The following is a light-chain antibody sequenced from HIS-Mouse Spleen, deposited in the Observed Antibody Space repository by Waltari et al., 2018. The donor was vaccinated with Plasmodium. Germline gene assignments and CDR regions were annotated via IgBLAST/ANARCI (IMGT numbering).Light chain of an antibody. V-gene: IGKV3-11*01. Sequence: EIVLTQSPATLSLSPGERATLSCRASQSVSSYLAWYQQKPGQAPRLLIYDSSNRATCIPARFSGSWSGTDFTLTISSLEPEDFAVYYCQQRSNWPRVLTFGGGTKVEIK. CDR3: QQRSNWPRVLT. CDR1: QSVSSY. J-gene: IGKJ4*01. CDR2: DSS.